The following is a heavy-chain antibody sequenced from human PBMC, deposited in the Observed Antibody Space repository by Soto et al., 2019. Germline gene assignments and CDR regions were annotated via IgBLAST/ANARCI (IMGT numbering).Heavy chain of an antibody. V-gene: IGHV4-61*05. CDR3: ARTLDYGHMDV. J-gene: IGHJ6*03. CDR1: GGSISSSSYY. D-gene: IGHD3-16*01. CDR2: IYNSGST. Sequence: PSETLSLTCAVSGGSISSSSYYWGWIRQPPGKGLEWIGYIYNSGSTKYNPSLKSRLTISVDTSKNQFSLKLTSVTAADTAVYYCARTLDYGHMDVWGKGTTVTVSS.